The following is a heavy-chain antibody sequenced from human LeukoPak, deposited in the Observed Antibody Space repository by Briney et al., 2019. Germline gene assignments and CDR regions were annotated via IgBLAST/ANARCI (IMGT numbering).Heavy chain of an antibody. CDR3: AKDALGDSGYY. V-gene: IGHV3-23*01. CDR1: GFTFSSYA. CDR2: ISGSGGST. D-gene: IGHD1-14*01. J-gene: IGHJ4*02. Sequence: GGSLRLSCAASGFTFSSYAMNWVRQAPGKGLEWVSAISGSGGSTYYADSVKGRFTTSRDNSKNTLYLQMNSLRAEDTAVYYCAKDALGDSGYYWGQGTLVTVSS.